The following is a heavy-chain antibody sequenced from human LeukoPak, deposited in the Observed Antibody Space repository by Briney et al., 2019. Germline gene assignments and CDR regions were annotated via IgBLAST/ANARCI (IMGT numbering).Heavy chain of an antibody. CDR3: AELGITMIGGV. J-gene: IGHJ6*04. CDR1: GFIFSSYA. V-gene: IGHV3-23*01. D-gene: IGHD3-10*02. Sequence: GGSLRLSCAASGFIFSSYAMSWVRQAPGKGLEWVSAISGSGSTIYYADSVKGRFTISRDNAKNSLYLQMNSLRAEDTAVYYCAELGITMIGGVWGKGTTVTISS. CDR2: ISGSGSTI.